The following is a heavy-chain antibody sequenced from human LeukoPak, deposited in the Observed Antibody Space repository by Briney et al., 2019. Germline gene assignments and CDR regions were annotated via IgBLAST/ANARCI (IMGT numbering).Heavy chain of an antibody. CDR2: ISSRGTST. J-gene: IGHJ4*02. Sequence: GGSLRLSCVASGFIFSDFGMNWVRQVPGKGLEWVAFISSRGTSTFYAESVKGRFTISRDTGKKSLDLQMTRLRVEDTAAYYCVRGTDCSATTCYPLSAFDYWGQGTLVTVSS. CDR3: VRGTDCSATTCYPLSAFDY. D-gene: IGHD2-2*01. CDR1: GFIFSDFG. V-gene: IGHV3-21*04.